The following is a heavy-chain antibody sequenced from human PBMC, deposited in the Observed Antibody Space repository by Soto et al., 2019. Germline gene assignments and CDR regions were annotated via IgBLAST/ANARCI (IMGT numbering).Heavy chain of an antibody. CDR1: GFTFSSYS. J-gene: IGHJ3*02. CDR2: ISSSSSYI. D-gene: IGHD2-15*01. V-gene: IGHV3-21*01. CDR3: ARVRDCSGGSCYPRDAFDI. Sequence: EVQLVESGGGLVKPGGSLRLSCAASGFTFSSYSMNWVRQAPGKGLEWVSSISSSSSYIYYADSVKGRFTISRDNAKNSLYLQMNSLRAEDTAVYYCARVRDCSGGSCYPRDAFDIWGQGTMATVSS.